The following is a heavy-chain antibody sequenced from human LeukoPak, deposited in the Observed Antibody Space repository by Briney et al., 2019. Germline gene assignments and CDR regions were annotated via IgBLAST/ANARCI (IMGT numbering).Heavy chain of an antibody. CDR3: ARVSGYNGYASSYYYMDV. D-gene: IGHD5-12*01. V-gene: IGHV4-31*03. CDR1: VGSISSGAYY. J-gene: IGHJ6*03. CDR2: IYYSGST. Sequence: SQTLSLTCTVSVGSISSGAYYWSWIRQHPGKGLEWIGYIYYSGSTYYNPSLKSRLTISVDTSRNQFSLKLSSATAADTAVYYCARVSGYNGYASSYYYMDVWGKGTTVTVSS.